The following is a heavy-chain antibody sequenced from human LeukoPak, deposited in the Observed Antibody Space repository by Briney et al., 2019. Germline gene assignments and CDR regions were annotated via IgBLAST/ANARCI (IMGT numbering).Heavy chain of an antibody. D-gene: IGHD3-10*01. CDR3: AKDHISGLYYYYYYGMDV. V-gene: IGHV3-30*18. CDR2: ISHDGSNK. CDR1: GFTFSSYG. Sequence: GRSLRLSCAASGFTFSSYGMHWVRQAPGKGLEWVAVISHDGSNKYYADSVKGRFTISRDNSKNTLYLQMNSLRAEDTAVYYCAKDHISGLYYYYYYGMDVWGQGTTVTVSS. J-gene: IGHJ6*02.